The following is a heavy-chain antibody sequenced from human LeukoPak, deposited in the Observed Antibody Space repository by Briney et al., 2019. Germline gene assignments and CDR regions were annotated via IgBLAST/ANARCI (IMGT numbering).Heavy chain of an antibody. CDR2: INTNTGNP. V-gene: IGHV7-4-1*02. CDR3: ARYYYGSGSPLDLGY. CDR1: GYTFTSYY. D-gene: IGHD3-10*01. Sequence: GASVKVSCKASGYTFTSYYMYWVRQAPGQGLEWMGWINTNTGNPTYAQGFTGRFVFSVDTSVSTAYLQISSLKAEDTAVYYCARYYYGSGSPLDLGYWGQGTLVTVSS. J-gene: IGHJ4*02.